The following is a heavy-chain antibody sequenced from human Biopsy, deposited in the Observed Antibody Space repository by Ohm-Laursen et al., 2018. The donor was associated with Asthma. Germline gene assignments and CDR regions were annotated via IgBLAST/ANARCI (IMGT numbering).Heavy chain of an antibody. Sequence: SLRLSCAASGFSYNTYKMNWVRQAPGKGLEWVSSISSHSAYIYYADSVKGRFTISRDNAKNSVYLPMNSLRVEDTAVYYCASLHYFGMNVWGQGTTVTVSS. CDR3: ASLHYFGMNV. V-gene: IGHV3-21*01. J-gene: IGHJ6*02. CDR2: ISSHSAYI. CDR1: GFSYNTYK.